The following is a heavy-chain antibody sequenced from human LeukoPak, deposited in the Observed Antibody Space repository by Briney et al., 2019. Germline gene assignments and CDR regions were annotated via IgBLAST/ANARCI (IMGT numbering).Heavy chain of an antibody. J-gene: IGHJ4*02. D-gene: IGHD5-18*01. CDR2: ISTSSSYI. Sequence: GGSLRLSCAASGFTFSSYSMNWVRQAPGKGLGWVSSISTSSSYIYYADSVKGRFTISRDNANNSLYLQMHSLRAEDTAVYYCARAAGGYNYGPFDYWGQGTLVTVSS. V-gene: IGHV3-21*01. CDR1: GFTFSSYS. CDR3: ARAAGGYNYGPFDY.